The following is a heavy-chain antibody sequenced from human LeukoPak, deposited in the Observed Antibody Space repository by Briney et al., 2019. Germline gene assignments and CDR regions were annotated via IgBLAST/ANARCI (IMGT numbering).Heavy chain of an antibody. CDR3: ILTTVTTSAEY. CDR2: IYNGVTI. J-gene: IGHJ4*02. D-gene: IGHD4-17*01. V-gene: IGHV3-53*01. Sequence: GGSLRLSCAASGLTVSSNYMNWVRQAPGKGLEWVSVIYNGVTIHYAGSVKGRFTISSDNSKNTVYLQLNSLRAEDTAIYYCILTTVTTSAEYWGQGTLVTVSS. CDR1: GLTVSSNY.